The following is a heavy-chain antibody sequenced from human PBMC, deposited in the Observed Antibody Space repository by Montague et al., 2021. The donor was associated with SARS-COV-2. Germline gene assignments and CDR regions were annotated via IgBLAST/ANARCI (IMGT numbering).Heavy chain of an antibody. J-gene: IGHJ6*02. CDR3: ARGKSPGIQLWFTYYYGKDV. CDR1: GFTFSSYW. Sequence: SLRLSCAASGFTFSSYWMHWVRQAPGKGLVWASRINSDGNSTSYADSVKGRFTISRDDAKNTLYLQMNSLRAEDTAVYYCARGKSPGIQLWFTYYYGKDVWGQGTTVTVSS. V-gene: IGHV3-74*01. D-gene: IGHD5-18*01. CDR2: INSDGNST.